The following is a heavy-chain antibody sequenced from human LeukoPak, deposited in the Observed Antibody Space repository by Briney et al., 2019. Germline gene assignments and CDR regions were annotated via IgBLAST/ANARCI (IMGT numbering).Heavy chain of an antibody. CDR2: INHSGST. J-gene: IGHJ4*02. Sequence: PSETLSLTCAVYGGSFSGYYWSWIRQPPGRGLEWIGEINHSGSTNYSPSLKSRVTISVDTSKNQFSLKLSSVTAADTAVYYCARLGQLLWSGYFFDYWGQGTLVTVSS. CDR1: GGSFSGYY. D-gene: IGHD3-3*01. V-gene: IGHV4-34*01. CDR3: ARLGQLLWSGYFFDY.